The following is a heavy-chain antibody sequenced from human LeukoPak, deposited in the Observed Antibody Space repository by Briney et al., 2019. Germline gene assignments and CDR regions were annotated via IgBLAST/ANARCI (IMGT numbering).Heavy chain of an antibody. V-gene: IGHV3-11*04. J-gene: IGHJ4*02. CDR3: ARDVSTAVTGGGYFDY. CDR1: GFTFSDYY. D-gene: IGHD6-19*01. Sequence: GGSLRLSCAASGFTFSDYYMTWIRQAPGKGLEWVSYISTIDTTIYYTDSVKGRFTISRDNAKNSLDLQMNSLRVEDTAVYYCARDVSTAVTGGGYFDYWGQGTLVTVSS. CDR2: ISTIDTTI.